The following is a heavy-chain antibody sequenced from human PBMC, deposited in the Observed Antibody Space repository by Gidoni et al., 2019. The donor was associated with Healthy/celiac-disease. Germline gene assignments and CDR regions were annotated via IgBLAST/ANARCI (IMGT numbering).Heavy chain of an antibody. D-gene: IGHD1-1*01. CDR3: AAPPTGIGVGLRGADDY. Sequence: QVQLVQSGAEVKKPGSSVKVSCKASGGTFSSYAISWVRQAPGQGLEWMGGIIPIFGTANYAQKFQGRVTITADESTSTAYMELSSLRSEDTAVYYCAAPPTGIGVGLRGADDYWGQGTLVTVSS. J-gene: IGHJ4*02. V-gene: IGHV1-69*01. CDR2: IIPIFGTA. CDR1: GGTFSSYA.